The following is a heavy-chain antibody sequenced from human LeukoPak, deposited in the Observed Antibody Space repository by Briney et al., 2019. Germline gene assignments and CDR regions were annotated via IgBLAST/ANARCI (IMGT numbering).Heavy chain of an antibody. D-gene: IGHD6-6*01. V-gene: IGHV4-30-2*01. CDR3: ARGPGSSSRRRGIDY. CDR2: IYHSGST. CDR1: GGSISSGGYS. J-gene: IGHJ4*02. Sequence: SETLSLTCAVSGGSISSGGYSWSWIRQPPGKGLEWIGYIYHSGSTNYNPSLKSRVTTSVDTSKNQFSLKLSSGTAADTAVYYCARGPGSSSRRRGIDYWGQGTLVTVSS.